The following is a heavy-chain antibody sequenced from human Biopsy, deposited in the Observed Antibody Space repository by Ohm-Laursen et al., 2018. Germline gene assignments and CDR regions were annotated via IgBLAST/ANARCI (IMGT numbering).Heavy chain of an antibody. CDR2: IRDKANKYAS. Sequence: SLRLSCAASGFTFSGYAMHWVRQASGKGLEWVGHIRDKANKYASAYAATVKGRFTISRDDSENKVYLEMSSLTTEDTAVYYCTRYGDGGNWDDFDYWGQGTLVTVSS. D-gene: IGHD4-23*01. CDR3: TRYGDGGNWDDFDY. CDR1: GFTFSGYA. V-gene: IGHV3-73*01. J-gene: IGHJ4*02.